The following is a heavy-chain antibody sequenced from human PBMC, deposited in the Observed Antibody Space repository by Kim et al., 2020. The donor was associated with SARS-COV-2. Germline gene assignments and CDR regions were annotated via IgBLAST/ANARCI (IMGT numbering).Heavy chain of an antibody. J-gene: IGHJ4*02. Sequence: YVYSVKGRFSMSRDNAKNSLYLQMSRLRTEDTAMYYCAALDTGQVPGGIWGQGTLVTVSS. CDR3: AALDTGQVPGGI. D-gene: IGHD3-10*01. V-gene: IGHV3-21*06.